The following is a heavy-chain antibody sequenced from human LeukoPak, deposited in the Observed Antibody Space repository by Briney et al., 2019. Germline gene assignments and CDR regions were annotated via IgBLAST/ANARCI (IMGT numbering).Heavy chain of an antibody. CDR1: GYSLTDLS. D-gene: IGHD1-14*01. J-gene: IGHJ4*02. Sequence: ASVKVFCKVSGYSLTDLSMHWVRQASGKGLEWVRGYDPADGDPMYGQNFHGRVTLTDDRSTDTAYMELSSLRFEDTAVYYCATGLLITEVYYLVYWGQATLVTVSS. CDR2: YDPADGDP. V-gene: IGHV1-24*01. CDR3: ATGLLITEVYYLVY.